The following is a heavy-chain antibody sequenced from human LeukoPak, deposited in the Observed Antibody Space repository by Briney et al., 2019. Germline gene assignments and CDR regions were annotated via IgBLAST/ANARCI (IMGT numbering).Heavy chain of an antibody. J-gene: IGHJ4*02. V-gene: IGHV1-2*06. CDR3: AREFRRIAAAGDRIDY. CDR1: GYTFTGYY. CDR2: INPNSGGT. D-gene: IGHD6-13*01. Sequence: ASVKVSCKASGYTFTGYYMHWVRQAPGQGLEWMGRINPNSGGTNYAQKLQGRVTMTRDTSISTAYMELSRLRSDDTAVYYCAREFRRIAAAGDRIDYWGQGTLVTVSS.